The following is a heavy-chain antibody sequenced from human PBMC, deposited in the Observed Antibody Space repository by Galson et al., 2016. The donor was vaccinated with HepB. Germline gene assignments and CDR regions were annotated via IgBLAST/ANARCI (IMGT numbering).Heavy chain of an antibody. V-gene: IGHV5-51*01. Sequence: QSGAEVKKPGESLKISCEVSGYYFTSYWIAWVRQLPGKGLELMGIIYPGDSHVRYSPPFQGQVTTSADKSINTAYLQWSSLKASDTAMYYCARRWGSSWTPLRNYFGMDVWGQGTTVTVSS. D-gene: IGHD6-13*01. CDR3: ARRWGSSWTPLRNYFGMDV. CDR2: IYPGDSHV. J-gene: IGHJ6*02. CDR1: GYYFTSYW.